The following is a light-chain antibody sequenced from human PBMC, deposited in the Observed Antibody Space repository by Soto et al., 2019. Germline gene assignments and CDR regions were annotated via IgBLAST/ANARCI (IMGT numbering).Light chain of an antibody. Sequence: EIVLTQSPATLSLSPGERASLSCRASQSVSNSYLAWYQQKPGQAPRLLIFRASNRATGIPDRFSGSGSGTSVTLTSSRLEPEDFPVYYCQQYGTSPRTFGQGTKLEIK. V-gene: IGKV3-20*01. CDR3: QQYGTSPRT. CDR2: RAS. J-gene: IGKJ2*01. CDR1: QSVSNSY.